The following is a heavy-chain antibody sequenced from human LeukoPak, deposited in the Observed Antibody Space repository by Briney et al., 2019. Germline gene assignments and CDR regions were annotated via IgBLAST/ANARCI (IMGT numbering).Heavy chain of an antibody. CDR1: GYTFTGYY. V-gene: IGHV1-2*02. Sequence: ASVKVSCKASGYTFTGYYMHWVRQAPGQGLEWMGWINPNSDGTNYAQKFQGRVTMTRDTSISTAYMELSRLRSDDTAVYYCARDGGYCSSTSCYTGYFQHWGQGTLVTVSS. J-gene: IGHJ1*01. CDR3: ARDGGYCSSTSCYTGYFQH. D-gene: IGHD2-2*02. CDR2: INPNSDGT.